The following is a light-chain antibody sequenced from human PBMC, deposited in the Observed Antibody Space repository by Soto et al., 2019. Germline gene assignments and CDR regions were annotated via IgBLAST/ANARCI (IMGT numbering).Light chain of an antibody. CDR1: QSIGYW. V-gene: IGKV1-5*01. CDR3: QQYNSFSKT. Sequence: IQMTQTPSRLSASVGDRVTITCRASQSIGYWLAWYQQKPGKAPNLLIYAASTLETGVPSRFSGSGFGTEFTLTIASLQPDDSASYYFQQYNSFSKTIGRGTKVDI. CDR2: AAS. J-gene: IGKJ1*01.